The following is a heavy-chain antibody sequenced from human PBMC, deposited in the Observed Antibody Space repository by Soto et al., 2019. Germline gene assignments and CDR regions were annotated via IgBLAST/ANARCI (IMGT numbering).Heavy chain of an antibody. J-gene: IGHJ6*02. CDR2: IYYSGST. D-gene: IGHD3-10*01. CDR3: ARVRGSHGMDV. Sequence: SLTCTVSGGSISSYYWSWIRQPPGKGLEWIGYIYYSGSTNYNPSLKSRVAISVDTSKNQFSLKLSSVTAADTAVYYCARVRGSHGMDVWGQGTTVTVSS. CDR1: GGSISSYY. V-gene: IGHV4-59*01.